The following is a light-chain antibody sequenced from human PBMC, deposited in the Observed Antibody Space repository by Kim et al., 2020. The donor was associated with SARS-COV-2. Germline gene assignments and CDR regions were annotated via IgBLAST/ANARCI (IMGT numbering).Light chain of an antibody. Sequence: EVVMTQSPATLSVSPGERAALSCRASRGFSSKLAWYQQKQGQAPRLLIYNASTRASGIPARFIGSGSGTEFTLTIFRLQSEDFALYYCHQYSDWPPITFGQGTRLEIK. CDR3: HQYSDWPPIT. V-gene: IGKV3-15*01. CDR2: NAS. J-gene: IGKJ5*01. CDR1: RGFSSK.